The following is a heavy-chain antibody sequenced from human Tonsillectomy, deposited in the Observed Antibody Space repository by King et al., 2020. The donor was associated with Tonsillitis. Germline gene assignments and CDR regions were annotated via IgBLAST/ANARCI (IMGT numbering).Heavy chain of an antibody. V-gene: IGHV4-39*07. Sequence: QLQESGPGLVKPSETLSLTCTVSGGSISSSSYYWGWIRQPPGKGLEWIGSIYYSGSTYYNPSLKSRVTISVDTSKNQFSLKLSSVTAADTAVYYCARPLGDWYVDLWGRGTLVTVSS. CDR2: IYYSGST. CDR1: GGSISSSSYY. CDR3: ARPLGDWYVDL. J-gene: IGHJ2*01.